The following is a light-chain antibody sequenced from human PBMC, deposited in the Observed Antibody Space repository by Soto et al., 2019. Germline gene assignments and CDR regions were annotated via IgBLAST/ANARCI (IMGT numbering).Light chain of an antibody. CDR3: QQYNNCPYP. CDR1: QSVSSN. J-gene: IGKJ3*01. CDR2: GAS. V-gene: IGKV3-15*01. Sequence: ELVMTQSPATLSVSPGERATLSCRASQSVSSNLAWYQQKPGQAPRLLIYGASTRATGIPARFSGSGSGTEFTLTISSLQSEDFAVYYCQQYNNCPYPFGPGTQVDIK.